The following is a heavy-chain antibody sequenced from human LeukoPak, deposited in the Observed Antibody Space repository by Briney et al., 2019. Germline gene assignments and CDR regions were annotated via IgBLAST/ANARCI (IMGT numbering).Heavy chain of an antibody. CDR3: ARDNDHTPDY. J-gene: IGHJ4*02. D-gene: IGHD1-1*01. CDR1: GGSISSSSYY. Sequence: PSETLSLTCTVSGGSISSSSYYWGWIRQPPGKGLEWIGSIYYSGSTYYNPSLKSRVTISVDTSKNQFSLKLSSVTAADTAVYYCARDNDHTPDYWGQGTLVTVSS. V-gene: IGHV4-39*07. CDR2: IYYSGST.